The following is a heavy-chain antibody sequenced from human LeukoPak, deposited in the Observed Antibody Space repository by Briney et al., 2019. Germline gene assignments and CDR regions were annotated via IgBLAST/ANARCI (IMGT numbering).Heavy chain of an antibody. CDR2: IIPMFGTT. CDR1: EVTFSSCA. D-gene: IGHD6-19*01. V-gene: IGHV1-69*13. CDR3: ARDTVASLDY. Sequence: SVKVSCKASEVTFSSCAISWVRQAPGQGLEWMGGIIPMFGTTNYAQKFQGRVTITADESTSTAYVELSSLRSEDTAIYYCARDTVASLDYWGQGTLVTVSS. J-gene: IGHJ4*02.